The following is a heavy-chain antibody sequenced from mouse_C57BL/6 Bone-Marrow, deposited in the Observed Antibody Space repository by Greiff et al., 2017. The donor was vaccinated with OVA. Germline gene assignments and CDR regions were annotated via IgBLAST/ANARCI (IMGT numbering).Heavy chain of an antibody. D-gene: IGHD1-1*01. CDR3: ARGGYGTNAMDY. CDR1: GYTFTSYW. J-gene: IGHJ4*01. CDR2: IYPSDSET. Sequence: VQLQQPGAELVRPGSSVKLSCKASGYTFTSYWMDWVKQRPGQGLEWIGNIYPSDSETHYNQKFKDKATLTVDKSSSTAYMQLSSLTSEDSAVYYCARGGYGTNAMDYWGQGTSVTVSS. V-gene: IGHV1-61*01.